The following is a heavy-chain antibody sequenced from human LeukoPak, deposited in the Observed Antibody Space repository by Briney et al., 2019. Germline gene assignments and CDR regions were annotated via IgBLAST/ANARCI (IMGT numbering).Heavy chain of an antibody. J-gene: IGHJ5*02. CDR3: ARDRPNYHESNGHYYNRDGDH. D-gene: IGHD3-22*01. Sequence: GGSLRLSCAASGFTFKIYAMSWVRLAPGKGLQWVASMCGSAGCTFYEDSVTVRFTISRDNSEDTLYLQMNSLRAEDTAIYYCARDRPNYHESNGHYYNRDGDHWGQGTLVTVSS. V-gene: IGHV3-23*01. CDR1: GFTFKIYA. CDR2: MCGSAGCT.